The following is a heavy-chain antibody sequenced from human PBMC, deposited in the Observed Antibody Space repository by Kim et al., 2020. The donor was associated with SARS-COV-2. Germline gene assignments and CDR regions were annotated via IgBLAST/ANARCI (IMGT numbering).Heavy chain of an antibody. D-gene: IGHD6-6*01. Sequence: SETLSLTCAVYGGSFSGYYWSWIRQPPGKGLEWIGEINHSGSTNYNPSLKSRVTISVDTSKNQFSLKLSSVTAADTAVYYCARGPTQRIAARRRYWFDPWGQGTLVTVSS. V-gene: IGHV4-34*01. J-gene: IGHJ5*02. CDR1: GGSFSGYY. CDR3: ARGPTQRIAARRRYWFDP. CDR2: INHSGST.